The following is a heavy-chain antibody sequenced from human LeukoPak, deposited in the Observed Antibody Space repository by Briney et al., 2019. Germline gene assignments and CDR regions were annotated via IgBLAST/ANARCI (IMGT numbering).Heavy chain of an antibody. V-gene: IGHV1-18*04. J-gene: IGHJ4*02. CDR1: GYTFSSYG. CDR2: ISAYNGYT. D-gene: IGHD3-10*01. CDR3: ARGRNHRRLWLGEATGGPFDY. Sequence: GASVKVSCKASGYTFSSYGISWVRQAPGQGLEWMGWISAYNGYTNYVQKFQGRVTMTRDTSTSTAYMELRSLRSDDTAVYYCARGRNHRRLWLGEATGGPFDYWGQGTLVTVSS.